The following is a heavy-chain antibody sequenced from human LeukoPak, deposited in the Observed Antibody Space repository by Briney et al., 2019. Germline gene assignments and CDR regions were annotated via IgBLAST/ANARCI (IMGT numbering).Heavy chain of an antibody. D-gene: IGHD4-17*01. CDR3: ARETTGEFDY. V-gene: IGHV1-18*01. CDR2: ISPDNGNT. J-gene: IGHJ4*02. Sequence: ASVKVSCKASGYSFTRHGLNWVRQAPGPGLEWIGWISPDNGNTNNAQKVQGRITMTMDRSTSTVYMELRSLRSDDTAVYYCARETTGEFDYWGQGSLVTVSS. CDR1: GYSFTRHG.